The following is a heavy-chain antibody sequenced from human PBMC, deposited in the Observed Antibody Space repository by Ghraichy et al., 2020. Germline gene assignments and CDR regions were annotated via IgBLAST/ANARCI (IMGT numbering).Heavy chain of an antibody. CDR2: ISFDGNYI. J-gene: IGHJ6*02. V-gene: IGHV3-30*18. CDR3: AKEAEGCTRAGCHDYYHYGMDV. Sequence: GGSLRLTCAASGLTFSVYGLTFSNYGMHWVRQAPGKGLEWVAVISFDGNYIYYADSVKGRFTISRDDSKDTLYLQMNSLRTEDTAVYYCAKEAEGCTRAGCHDYYHYGMDVWGRGTTVTVSS. D-gene: IGHD2-8*01. CDR1: GLTFSVYGLTFSNYG.